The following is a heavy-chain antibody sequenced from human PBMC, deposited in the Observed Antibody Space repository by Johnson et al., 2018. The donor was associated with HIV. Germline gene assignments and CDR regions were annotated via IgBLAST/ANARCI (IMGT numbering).Heavy chain of an antibody. CDR3: ARDGYSGGFDI. J-gene: IGHJ3*02. CDR1: GFTFSSYA. D-gene: IGHD2-21*01. CDR2: ISYDGSNK. Sequence: LLVESGGGVVQPGRSLRLSCAASGFTFSSYAMHWVRQAPGKGLEWVAVISYDGSNKYYADSVKGRFTISRDNSKNTLYLQMNSLKIEDTAVYYCARDGYSGGFDIWGQGTMVTVSP. V-gene: IGHV3-30*04.